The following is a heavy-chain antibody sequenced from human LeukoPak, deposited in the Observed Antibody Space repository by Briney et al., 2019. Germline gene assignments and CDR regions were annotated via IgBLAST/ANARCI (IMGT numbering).Heavy chain of an antibody. J-gene: IGHJ4*02. CDR2: VYHSGST. D-gene: IGHD1-1*01. CDR3: AREGPTSFSDY. V-gene: IGHV4-38-2*02. Sequence: SGTLSLTCTVSGYSISSGYYWGWIRQPPGKGLEWIGSVYHSGSTYYNPSLKSRVTISVDTSKNQFSLKLSSATAADTAVYYCAREGPTSFSDYWGQGTLVTVSS. CDR1: GYSISSGYY.